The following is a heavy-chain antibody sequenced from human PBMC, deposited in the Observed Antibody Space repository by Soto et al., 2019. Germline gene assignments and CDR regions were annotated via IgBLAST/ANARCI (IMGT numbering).Heavy chain of an antibody. CDR3: ARKPLVGATSNGAFDI. CDR2: INAGNGNT. D-gene: IGHD1-26*01. Sequence: ASVKVSCKASGYTFTSYAMHWVRQAPGQRLEWMGWINAGNGNTKYSQKFQGRVTITRDTSASTAYMELSSLRSDDTAVYYCARKPLVGATSNGAFDIWGQGTMVTV. V-gene: IGHV1-3*01. J-gene: IGHJ3*02. CDR1: GYTFTSYA.